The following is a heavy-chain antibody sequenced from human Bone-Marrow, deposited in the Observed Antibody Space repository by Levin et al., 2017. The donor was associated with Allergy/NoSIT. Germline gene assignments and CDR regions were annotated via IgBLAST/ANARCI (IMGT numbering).Heavy chain of an antibody. CDR1: GFIFTDYA. J-gene: IGHJ6*03. CDR3: AKAGTTVMLDYSYLDV. D-gene: IGHD4-17*01. V-gene: IGHV3-23*01. Sequence: GGSLRLSCRISGFIFTDYAMNWVRQAPGRGLEWVSSLDGSSGKTHYADSVKGRFTISREYSKNTLFLQMNSLRVEDTARYYCAKAGTTVMLDYSYLDVWGEGTAVTVSS. CDR2: LDGSSGKT.